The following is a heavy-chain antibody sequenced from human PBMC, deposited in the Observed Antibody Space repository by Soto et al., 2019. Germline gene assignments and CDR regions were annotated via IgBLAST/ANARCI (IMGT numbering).Heavy chain of an antibody. CDR2: IFYSGTT. V-gene: IGHV4-61*01. D-gene: IGHD6-13*01. CDR3: ARVGSWSQNWFDP. Sequence: SETLSLTCTVSGGSVNSDNYYWSWIRQPPGKRLEWIGHIFYSGTTNYNPSLESRVTISLDTSKNQFSLKLISVTAADTAVYYCARVGSWSQNWFDPWGQGTLVTVSS. J-gene: IGHJ5*02. CDR1: GGSVNSDNYY.